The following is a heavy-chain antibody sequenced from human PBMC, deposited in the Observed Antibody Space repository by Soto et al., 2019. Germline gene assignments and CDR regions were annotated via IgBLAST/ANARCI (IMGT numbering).Heavy chain of an antibody. D-gene: IGHD6-19*01. CDR1: GFTFSSYG. J-gene: IGHJ1*01. CDR3: ARANGWAVAAREVLFVMQH. V-gene: IGHV3-33*01. Sequence: GGSLRLSCAASGFTFSSYGMHWVRQAPGKGLEWVAVIWYDGSNKYYADSVKGRFTISRDNSKNTLYLQMNSLRAEETAVYYCARANGWAVAAREVLFVMQHWGQGTLVTVSS. CDR2: IWYDGSNK.